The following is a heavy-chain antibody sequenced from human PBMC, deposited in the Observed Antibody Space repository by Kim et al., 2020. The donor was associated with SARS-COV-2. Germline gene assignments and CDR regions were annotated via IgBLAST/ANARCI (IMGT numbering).Heavy chain of an antibody. V-gene: IGHV3-53*01. J-gene: IGHJ4*02. Sequence: GSTYYADSVKGRFTISRDNSKNTLYLQMNSLGAEDTAVYYCARDFGFLDYWGQGTLVTVSS. CDR3: ARDFGFLDY. CDR2: GST. D-gene: IGHD3-16*01.